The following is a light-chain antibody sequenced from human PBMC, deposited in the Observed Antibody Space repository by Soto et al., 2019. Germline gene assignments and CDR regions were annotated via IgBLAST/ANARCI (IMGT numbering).Light chain of an antibody. CDR3: QRYNTFSGT. CDR2: GAS. Sequence: EIVMTQSPATLSVSPGERATLSCRASQSVSSNLAWYQQKPGQAPRLLIYGASTRATGIPARFSGSGSGTEFTLTISSLQSEDFATYYCQRYNTFSGTFGPGTNVEIK. J-gene: IGKJ1*01. V-gene: IGKV3-15*01. CDR1: QSVSSN.